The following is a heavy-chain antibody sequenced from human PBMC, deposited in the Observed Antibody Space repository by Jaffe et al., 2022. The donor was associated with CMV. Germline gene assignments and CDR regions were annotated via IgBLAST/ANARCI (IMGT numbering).Heavy chain of an antibody. V-gene: IGHV3-23*04. D-gene: IGHD3-22*01. J-gene: IGHJ6*04. Sequence: EVQLVESGGGLVQPGGSLRLSCAASGFTFSSYAMSWVRQAPGKGLEWVSAISGSGGSTYYADSVKGRFTISRDNSKNTLYLQMNSLRAEDTAVYYCAKGKGREYYDSSGYYAVWGKGTTVTVSS. CDR3: AKGKGREYYDSSGYYAV. CDR1: GFTFSSYA. CDR2: ISGSGGST.